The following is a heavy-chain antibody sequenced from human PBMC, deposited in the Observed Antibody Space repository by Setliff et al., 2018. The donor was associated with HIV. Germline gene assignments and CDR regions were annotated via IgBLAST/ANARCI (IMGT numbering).Heavy chain of an antibody. V-gene: IGHV1-69-2*01. CDR3: AKNPKYISGWFQYYFDY. J-gene: IGHJ4*02. CDR1: GYTFTDYY. Sequence: ASVKVSCKVSGYTFTDYYMHWVQQAPGKGLEWMGLVDPEDGETIYAEKFQGRVTITADTSTDTAYMELSSLRSEDTAVYYCAKNPKYISGWFQYYFDYWGQGALVTVSS. CDR2: VDPEDGET. D-gene: IGHD6-19*01.